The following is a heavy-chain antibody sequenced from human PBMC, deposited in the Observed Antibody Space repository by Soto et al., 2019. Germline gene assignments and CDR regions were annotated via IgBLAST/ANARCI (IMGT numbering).Heavy chain of an antibody. J-gene: IGHJ5*02. Sequence: QVPLVQSGAEVKKPGSSVKVSCKASGGTFSSYAISWVRQAPGQGLEWMGGIIPIFGTANYAPQFQGRVTITADESTSTAYMERSSLRSEDTAVYYCARGGLTGTKRGNWFDPWGQGTLVTVSS. CDR1: GGTFSSYA. CDR2: IIPIFGTA. CDR3: ARGGLTGTKRGNWFDP. V-gene: IGHV1-69*01. D-gene: IGHD1-7*01.